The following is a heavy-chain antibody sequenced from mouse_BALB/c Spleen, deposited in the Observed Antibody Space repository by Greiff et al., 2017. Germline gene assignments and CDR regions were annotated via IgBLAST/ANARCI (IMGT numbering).Heavy chain of an antibody. J-gene: IGHJ3*01. Sequence: DVMLVESGGDLVKPGGSLKLSCAASGFTFSSYGMSWVRQTPDKRLEWVATISSGGSYTYYPDSVKGRFTISRDNAKNTLYLQMSSLKSEDTAMYYCARHFYDYWGQGTLVTVSA. V-gene: IGHV5-6*02. CDR3: ARHFYDY. CDR2: ISSGGSYT. D-gene: IGHD2-3*01. CDR1: GFTFSSYG.